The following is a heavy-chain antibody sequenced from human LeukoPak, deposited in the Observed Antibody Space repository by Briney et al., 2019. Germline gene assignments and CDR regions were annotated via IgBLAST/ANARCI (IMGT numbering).Heavy chain of an antibody. CDR2: INPSGGST. Sequence: GASVKVSCKASGYTFTSYYMHWVRQAPGQGLEWMGMINPSGGSTSYAQKFQGRVTMTRDTSTSTVYMELSSLRSEDTAVYYCASLSGSFGLRDYWGQGTLVTVSS. CDR1: GYTFTSYY. D-gene: IGHD1-26*01. V-gene: IGHV1-46*01. J-gene: IGHJ4*02. CDR3: ASLSGSFGLRDY.